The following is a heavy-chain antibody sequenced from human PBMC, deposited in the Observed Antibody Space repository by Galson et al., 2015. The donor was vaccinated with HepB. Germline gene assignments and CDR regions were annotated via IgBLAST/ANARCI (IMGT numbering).Heavy chain of an antibody. CDR1: GFTFSSSA. Sequence: PMRLSCAASGFTFSSSAMHWVRQAPGKGLEWVAVISYDGSNKYYADSVKGRFTISRDNSKNTLYLRMNSLRAEDTAVYYCARDRAHDPPGSGYYYGMDVWGQGTTVTVSS. J-gene: IGHJ6*02. CDR2: ISYDGSNK. V-gene: IGHV3-30-3*01. CDR3: ARDRAHDPPGSGYYYGMDV. D-gene: IGHD1-26*01.